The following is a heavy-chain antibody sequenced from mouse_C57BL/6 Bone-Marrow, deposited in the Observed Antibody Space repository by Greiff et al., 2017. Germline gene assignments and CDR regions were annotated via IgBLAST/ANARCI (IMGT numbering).Heavy chain of an antibody. V-gene: IGHV1-81*01. CDR3: AREDYYDGSSYRHFDY. D-gene: IGHD1-1*01. Sequence: QVQLQQSGAELARPGASVKLSCKASGYTFTSYGISWVKQRTGQGLEWIGEIYPRSGNTYYNEKFKGKATLTADKSSSTAYMELRSLTSEDSAVYFCAREDYYDGSSYRHFDYWGQGTPLPVSS. J-gene: IGHJ2*01. CDR2: IYPRSGNT. CDR1: GYTFTSYG.